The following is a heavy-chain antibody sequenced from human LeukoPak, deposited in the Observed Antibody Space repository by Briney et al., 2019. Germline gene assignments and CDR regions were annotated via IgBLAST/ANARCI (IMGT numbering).Heavy chain of an antibody. J-gene: IGHJ6*03. Sequence: PGGSLRLSCAASGFTFSDYYMSWIRQAPGMGLEWVSYISSSGSTIYYADSVKGRFTISRDNVKNSLYLQMNSLRAEDTAVYYCARGSRGPYYYYYMDVWGKGTTVTVSS. CDR2: ISSSGSTI. V-gene: IGHV3-11*04. CDR1: GFTFSDYY. CDR3: ARGSRGPYYYYYMDV. D-gene: IGHD2-15*01.